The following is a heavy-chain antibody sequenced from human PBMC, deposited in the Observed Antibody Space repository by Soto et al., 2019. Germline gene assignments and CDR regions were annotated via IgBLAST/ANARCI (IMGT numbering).Heavy chain of an antibody. J-gene: IGHJ6*02. CDR3: ARDLARSYGMDV. CDR2: INTDGRST. D-gene: IGHD3-16*01. V-gene: IGHV3-74*01. Sequence: HPGGPLRLSCGASGFTFESSWMHWVRQAPGKGLAWVSRINTDGRSTLYADSVRGRFTISRDNAKNTLYLQMNSLRAEDTAVYYCARDLARSYGMDVWGQGTTVTVSS. CDR1: GFTFESSW.